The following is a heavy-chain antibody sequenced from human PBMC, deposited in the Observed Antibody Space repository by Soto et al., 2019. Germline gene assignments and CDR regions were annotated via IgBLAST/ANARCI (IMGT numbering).Heavy chain of an antibody. D-gene: IGHD3-9*01. CDR2: IWYDGSNK. CDR1: GFTFSSYG. V-gene: IGHV3-33*01. CDR3: ARGTFYPYDILTGYFYGMDV. Sequence: QVQLVESGGGVVQPGRSLRLSCAASGFTFSSYGMHWVRQAPGKGLEWVAVIWYDGSNKYYADSVKGRFTISRDNSKNTLYLQMNSLRAEDTAVYYCARGTFYPYDILTGYFYGMDVWGQGTTVTVSS. J-gene: IGHJ6*02.